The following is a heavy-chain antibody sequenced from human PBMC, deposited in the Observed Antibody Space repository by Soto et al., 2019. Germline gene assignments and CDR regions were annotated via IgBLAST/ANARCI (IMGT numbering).Heavy chain of an antibody. V-gene: IGHV1-18*01. CDR2: ISTYNGNT. Sequence: QVQLVQSGAEVKKPGASVKVSCKASGYNFTTYGMSWVRQAPGQGLDWMGWISTYNGNTKYAERLQGRVTMTTDTTTSTAYMELRSLRSDDTAVYYCARGPTDYYDNSGDYFLDYWGQVTLVTVSS. D-gene: IGHD3-22*01. J-gene: IGHJ4*02. CDR3: ARGPTDYYDNSGDYFLDY. CDR1: GYNFTTYG.